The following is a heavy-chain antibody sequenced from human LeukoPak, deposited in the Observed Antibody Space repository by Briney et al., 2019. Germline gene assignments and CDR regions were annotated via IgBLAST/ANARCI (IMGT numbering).Heavy chain of an antibody. J-gene: IGHJ4*02. CDR3: ARDRDRSGSQSY. CDR1: GYTFTSYG. Sequence: ASVTLSCKASGYTFTSYGISWVRQAPGQGLEWMGWISANNGNTKYNTKYAQNLQGRVTMTTDISTSTAYMELRTLRSDDTAVYYCARDRDRSGSQSYWGQGALVTDSS. V-gene: IGHV1-18*01. CDR2: ISANNGNTKYNT. D-gene: IGHD1-26*01.